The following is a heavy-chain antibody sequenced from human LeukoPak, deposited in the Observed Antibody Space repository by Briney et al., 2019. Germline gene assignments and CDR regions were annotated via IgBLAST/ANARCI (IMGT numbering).Heavy chain of an antibody. CDR1: GGSISSSSYY. Sequence: PSETLSLTCTVSGGSISSSSYYWGWIRQPPGKGLEWIGSIYYSGSTNYNPSLKSRVTISVDTSKNQFSLKLSSVTAADTAVYYCARGRIPDYWGQGTLVTVSS. CDR3: ARGRIPDY. V-gene: IGHV4-39*07. J-gene: IGHJ4*02. CDR2: IYYSGST.